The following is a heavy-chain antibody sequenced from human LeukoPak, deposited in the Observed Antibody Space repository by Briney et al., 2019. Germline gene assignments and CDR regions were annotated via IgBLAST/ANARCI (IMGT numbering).Heavy chain of an antibody. CDR2: IWYDGSNK. CDR3: ARGSRITIFGVVFNWFDP. J-gene: IGHJ5*02. D-gene: IGHD3-3*01. V-gene: IGHV3-33*01. Sequence: GGSLRLSCAASGFTFSSYGMHWVRQAPGKGLEWVAVIWYDGSNKYYADSVKGRFTISRDNSKNTLYLQMNSLRAEDTAVYYCARGSRITIFGVVFNWFDPWGQGTLVTVSS. CDR1: GFTFSSYG.